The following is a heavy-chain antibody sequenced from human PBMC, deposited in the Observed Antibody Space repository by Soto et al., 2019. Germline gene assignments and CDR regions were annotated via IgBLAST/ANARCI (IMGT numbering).Heavy chain of an antibody. J-gene: IGHJ4*02. CDR3: VRDLDGSGSYYTDY. CDR2: IRPYNGDT. V-gene: IGHV1-18*01. D-gene: IGHD3-10*01. Sequence: QVQLVQSGAEVKKPGASVKVSCKASGYMFISYGINWVRQAPGQGLEWMGWIRPYNGDTEYAQSLQGRVTMTTDTSTSTAYMEMRSLRSDDTAVYYCVRDLDGSGSYYTDYWGPGTLVTVSS. CDR1: GYMFISYG.